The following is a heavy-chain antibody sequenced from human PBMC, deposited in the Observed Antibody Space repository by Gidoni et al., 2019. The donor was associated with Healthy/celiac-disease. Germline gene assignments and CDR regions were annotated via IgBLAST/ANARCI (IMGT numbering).Heavy chain of an antibody. V-gene: IGHV3-48*02. D-gene: IGHD3-22*01. CDR3: ARDYYDSSGYEEPLDY. CDR1: GFTFSSYC. Sequence: EVQLVESGGGLVQPGGSLRLFCAASGFTFSSYCMNWVRQAPGKGLGWVSYISSSSSTIYYADSVKGRFTISRDNAKNSLYLQMNSLRDEDTAVYYCARDYYDSSGYEEPLDYWGQGTLVTVSS. CDR2: ISSSSSTI. J-gene: IGHJ4*02.